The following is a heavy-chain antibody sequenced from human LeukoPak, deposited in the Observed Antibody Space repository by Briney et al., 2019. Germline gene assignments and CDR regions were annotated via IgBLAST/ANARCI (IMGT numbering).Heavy chain of an antibody. CDR1: GGSIRSSSYY. CDR2: IYYSGST. V-gene: IGHV4-39*01. CDR3: ASPLANSSGRDV. J-gene: IGHJ6*02. D-gene: IGHD6-19*01. Sequence: SETLSLTCTVSGGSIRSSSYYWGWIRQPPGKGLEWIGSIYYSGSTYYNPSLKGRVTISVDTSKNQFSLKLSSVTAADTVVYYCASPLANSSGRDVWGQGTTVTVSS.